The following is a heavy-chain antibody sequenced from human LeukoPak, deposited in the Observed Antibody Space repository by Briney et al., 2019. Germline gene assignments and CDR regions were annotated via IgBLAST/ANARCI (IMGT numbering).Heavy chain of an antibody. J-gene: IGHJ4*02. CDR3: ARAAYYDFWSGYKYCFDY. CDR2: INEDGSEK. CDR1: RFTFSSYG. D-gene: IGHD3-3*01. V-gene: IGHV3-7*01. Sequence: PGGSLRLSCAASRFTFSSYGMSWVRQAPGKGLEWVAKINEDGSEKHYVDSVKGRFTISRDNAKNSLYLQMNSLRAEDTAVYYCARAAYYDFWSGYKYCFDYWGQGTLVTVSS.